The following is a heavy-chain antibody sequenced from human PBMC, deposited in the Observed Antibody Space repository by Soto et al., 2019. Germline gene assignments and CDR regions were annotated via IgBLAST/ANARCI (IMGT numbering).Heavy chain of an antibody. CDR1: GDSVSSNTAS. CDR3: AKGDNLGPKTGYAFDP. J-gene: IGHJ5*02. CDR2: TYFRSKWYN. Sequence: SQTLSLTCAISGDSVSSNTASWNWIRQSPSRGLEWLGRTYFRSKWYNDYAVSVKSRTIINPDTSNNQFSLQLISVTPEDTAVYFCAKGDNLGPKTGYAFDPWGQGIMVTVSS. V-gene: IGHV6-1*01. D-gene: IGHD5-12*01.